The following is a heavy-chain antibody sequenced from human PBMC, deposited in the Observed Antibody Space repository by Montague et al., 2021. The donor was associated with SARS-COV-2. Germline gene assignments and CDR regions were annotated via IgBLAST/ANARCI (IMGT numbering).Heavy chain of an antibody. CDR1: AGSISTNSYY. V-gene: IGHV4-39*02. D-gene: IGHD3-10*01. J-gene: IGHJ5*02. Sequence: SETLSLTCTVSAGSISTNSYYWAWIRQPPGKGLEWIGSISYSGSTYFNPSLESRLTMSVDPSKNHFSLKLSSVTAADTAVYYCARLWDFYGSGSYKNSWFDPWGQGTRVTVSS. CDR3: ARLWDFYGSGSYKNSWFDP. CDR2: ISYSGST.